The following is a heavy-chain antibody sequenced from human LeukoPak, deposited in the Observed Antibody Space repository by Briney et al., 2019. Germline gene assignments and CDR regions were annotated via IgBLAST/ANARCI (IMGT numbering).Heavy chain of an antibody. D-gene: IGHD3-3*01. Sequence: GGSLRLSCAASGFTFSSYAMSWVRQAPGKGLEWGSAISGSGGSTYYADSVEGRFTISRDNSKNTLYLQMNSLRAEDTAVYYCAKARSDYDFWSGSTSDYGMDVWGQGTTVTVSS. CDR1: GFTFSSYA. CDR3: AKARSDYDFWSGSTSDYGMDV. V-gene: IGHV3-23*01. J-gene: IGHJ6*02. CDR2: ISGSGGST.